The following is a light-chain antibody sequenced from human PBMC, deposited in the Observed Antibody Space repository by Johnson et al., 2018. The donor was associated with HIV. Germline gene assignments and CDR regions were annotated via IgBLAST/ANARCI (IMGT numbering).Light chain of an antibody. CDR3: GTWDNSLSTGGV. J-gene: IGLJ1*01. CDR1: SSNIGKNY. CDR2: ENN. V-gene: IGLV1-51*02. Sequence: QSVLTQPPSVSAAPGQMVSISCSGSSSNIGKNYVSWYQQFPGTAPKLLIHENNNRPSGIPDRFSGSKSGTSATLDITGLQTGDEADYYCGTWDNSLSTGGVFGTGTKVTVL.